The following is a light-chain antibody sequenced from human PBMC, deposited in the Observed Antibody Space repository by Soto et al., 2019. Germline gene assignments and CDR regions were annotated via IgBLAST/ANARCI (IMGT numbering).Light chain of an antibody. CDR2: GAS. V-gene: IGKV3-15*01. Sequence: EIVTTQSPATLSVSPGERVTLSCRARQSVGSNLAWYQQKPGQAPRLLIYGASTRATGIPARFSGSGSETEFTLTISSLQAEDSAVYFCQQYNNWPTWTFGQGTKVDIK. CDR3: QQYNNWPTWT. J-gene: IGKJ1*01. CDR1: QSVGSN.